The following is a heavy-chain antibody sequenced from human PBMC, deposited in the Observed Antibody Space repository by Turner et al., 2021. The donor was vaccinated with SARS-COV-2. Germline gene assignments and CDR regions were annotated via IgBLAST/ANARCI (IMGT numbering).Heavy chain of an antibody. CDR1: AGSISSSGYY. Sequence: QLQLQESGPGLVKPPETLSVTCTVPAGSISSSGYYWGWIRQPPGKGLGWIGNIYYSWSTYYNPSLKRRVTISVDTSKNHFSLRLSSGTAADTAVYYCARRRFKSGYSFDYWGQGTLVTVSS. J-gene: IGHJ4*02. V-gene: IGHV4-39*02. CDR2: IYYSWST. CDR3: ARRRFKSGYSFDY. D-gene: IGHD3-3*01.